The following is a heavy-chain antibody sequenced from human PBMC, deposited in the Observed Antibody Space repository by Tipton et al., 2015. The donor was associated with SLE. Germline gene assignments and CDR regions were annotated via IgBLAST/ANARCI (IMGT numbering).Heavy chain of an antibody. CDR2: AYTTGSP. V-gene: IGHV4-61*02. CDR1: GDSISSGSYY. J-gene: IGHJ3*02. CDR3: ARTLDALDI. Sequence: TLSLTCTVSGDSISSGSYYWSWIRQPAGKGLEWIGRAYTTGSPYYNPSLESRVAISMGTSKNQFSLKLTAVTAADTAVYYCARTLDALDIWGQGTMVTVSS.